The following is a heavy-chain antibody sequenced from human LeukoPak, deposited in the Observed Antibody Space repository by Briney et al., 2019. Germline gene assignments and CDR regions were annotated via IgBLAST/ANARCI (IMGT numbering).Heavy chain of an antibody. D-gene: IGHD3-3*01. CDR2: IDPSDSYT. J-gene: IGHJ4*02. CDR1: GYTFTSYW. CDR3: ARHSHYDFWSGHLDY. Sequence: GASLKISCKGSGYTFTSYWISWVRQLPGKRLEWVGKIDPSDSYTSYSPSFQGPVTISADKSISAAFLQWSSLKASDTAMYYCARHSHYDFWSGHLDYWGQGTLVTVSS. V-gene: IGHV5-10-1*01.